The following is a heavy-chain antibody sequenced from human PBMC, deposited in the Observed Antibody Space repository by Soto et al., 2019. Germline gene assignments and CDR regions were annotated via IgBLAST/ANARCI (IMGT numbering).Heavy chain of an antibody. V-gene: IGHV3-21*06. CDR3: ARESEDLTSNFDY. CDR1: GFTFTRYS. Sequence: GGSLRLSCAASGFTFTRYSMNWVRQAPGKGLEWVSSISSTTNYIYYGDSMKGRFTISRDNAKNSLYLEMNSLRAEDTAVYYCARESEDLTSNFDYWGQGTLVTVPQ. CDR2: ISSTTNYI. J-gene: IGHJ4*02.